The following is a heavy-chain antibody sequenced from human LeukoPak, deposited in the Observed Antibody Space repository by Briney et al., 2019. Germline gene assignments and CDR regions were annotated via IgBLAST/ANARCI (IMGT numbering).Heavy chain of an antibody. CDR3: ARESPKTALGY. CDR1: GYTFTGYY. CDR2: INPNSGGT. V-gene: IGHV1-2*02. Sequence: ASVKVSCKASGYTFTGYYMHWVRQAPGQGLEWMGWINPNSGGTNYAQKFQGRVTMTRDTSTSTVYMELSSLRSEDTAVYYCARESPKTALGYWGQGTLVTVSS. D-gene: IGHD3-10*01. J-gene: IGHJ4*02.